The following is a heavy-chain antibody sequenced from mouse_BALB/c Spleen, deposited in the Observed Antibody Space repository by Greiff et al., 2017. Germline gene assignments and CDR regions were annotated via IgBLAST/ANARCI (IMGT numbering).Heavy chain of an antibody. J-gene: IGHJ2*01. D-gene: IGHD1-1*01. V-gene: IGHV1S135*01. CDR1: GYAFTSYN. CDR2: IDPYNGGT. Sequence: QLQQSGPELVKPGASVKVSCKASGYAFTSYNMYWVKQSHGKSLEWIGYIDPYNGGTSYNQKFKGKATLTVDKSSSTAYMHLNSLTSEDSAVYYCARKGLGKVVAPDYWGQGTTLTVSS. CDR3: ARKGLGKVVAPDY.